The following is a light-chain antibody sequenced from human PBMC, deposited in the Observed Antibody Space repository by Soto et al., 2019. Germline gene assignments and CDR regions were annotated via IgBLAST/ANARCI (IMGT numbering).Light chain of an antibody. CDR3: QQTDTYPYT. Sequence: DIQMTQSPSSVSASVGDRVTITCRASQGISSWLAWYQQVPGKAPKLLIYAAATLQSGVSSRFSGSYSGTDFTLTISSLQPEDFAPYYCQQTDTYPYTFGQGTKVEIK. J-gene: IGKJ2*01. CDR2: AAA. CDR1: QGISSW. V-gene: IGKV1D-12*01.